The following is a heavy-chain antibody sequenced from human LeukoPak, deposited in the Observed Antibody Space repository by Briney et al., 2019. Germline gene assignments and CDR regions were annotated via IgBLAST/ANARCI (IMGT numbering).Heavy chain of an antibody. CDR3: AKDPTYCGGDCYSSGYFDY. CDR1: GFTFSNYW. D-gene: IGHD2-21*02. J-gene: IGHJ4*02. V-gene: IGHV3-74*03. CDR2: INSDGSST. Sequence: GGSLRLSCAASGFTFSNYWMHWVRQAPGKGLVWVSRINSDGSSTTYADSVKGRFTISRDNAKNTLYLQMNSLRAEDTAVYYCAKDPTYCGGDCYSSGYFDYWGQGTLVTVSS.